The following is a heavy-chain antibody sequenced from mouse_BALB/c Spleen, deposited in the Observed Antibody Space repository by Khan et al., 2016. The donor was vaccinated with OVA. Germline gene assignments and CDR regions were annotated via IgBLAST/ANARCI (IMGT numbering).Heavy chain of an antibody. CDR1: GYSFTSYW. V-gene: IGHV1-5*01. CDR2: IYPGISDT. J-gene: IGHJ2*01. D-gene: IGHD2-4*01. CDR3: TRSYDSYYFDY. Sequence: EVQLQQSGTVLARPGASVKMSCKASGYSFTSYWMHWVKQRPGLGLEWIGAIYPGISDTRYNQKFKGKAKLTAVPSASTAYMELSSLTNDDSAVYYCTRSYDSYYFDYWGQGTLLTVSS.